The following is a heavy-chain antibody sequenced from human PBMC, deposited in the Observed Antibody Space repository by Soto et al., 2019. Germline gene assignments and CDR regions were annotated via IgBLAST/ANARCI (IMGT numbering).Heavy chain of an antibody. D-gene: IGHD4-17*01. CDR1: GESFSGYY. CDR3: ARDLGYGGNSDTDY. CDR2: IYYGGST. V-gene: IGHV4-34*01. Sequence: PAETLSLTFAVCGESFSGYYWGWIRQPPGKGLEWIGDIYYGGSTYSNPSLKSRVTISVDTSKNQFSLNLSSVTAADTAVYYCARDLGYGGNSDTDYWGQGTLVTVSS. J-gene: IGHJ4*02.